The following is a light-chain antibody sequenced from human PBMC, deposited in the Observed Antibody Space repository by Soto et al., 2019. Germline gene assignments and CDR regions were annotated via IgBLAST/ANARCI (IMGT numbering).Light chain of an antibody. CDR2: EVS. Sequence: QSVLTQPASVSGSPGESITISCTGTSSDVGGYNYVSWYQQHPGKAPKLMIYEVSNRPSGVSNRFSGSKSGNTASLTISGLQAEDETDYYCMSYTSRSALVVGTTTKVTVL. J-gene: IGLJ1*01. CDR1: SSDVGGYNY. CDR3: MSYTSRSALV. V-gene: IGLV2-14*01.